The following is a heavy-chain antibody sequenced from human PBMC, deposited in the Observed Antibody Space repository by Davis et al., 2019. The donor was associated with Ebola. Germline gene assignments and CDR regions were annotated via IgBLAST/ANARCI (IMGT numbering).Heavy chain of an antibody. J-gene: IGHJ4*02. V-gene: IGHV4-59*01. CDR2: IDYSGST. D-gene: IGHD3-3*01. Sequence: PSETLSLTCTVSGGSISSYYWSWIRQPPGKGRDWIGYIDYSGSTNYNPSLKSRVTISVDTSKNQFSLKLSSVTAADTAVYYCARVVADTIFGVVIPFPTYYFDYWGQGTLVTVSS. CDR1: GGSISSYY. CDR3: ARVVADTIFGVVIPFPTYYFDY.